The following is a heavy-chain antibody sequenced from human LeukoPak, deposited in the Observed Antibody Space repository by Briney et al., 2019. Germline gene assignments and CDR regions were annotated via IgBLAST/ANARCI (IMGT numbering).Heavy chain of an antibody. CDR1: GFTFDDYA. CDR3: AKADTIFGVVTPFDY. CDR2: ISGSGGST. Sequence: PGRSLRLSCAASGFTFDDYAMHWVRQAPGKGLEWVSAISGSGGSTYYADSVKGRFTISRDNSKNTLYLQMNSLRAEDTAVYYCAKADTIFGVVTPFDYWGQGTLVTVSS. J-gene: IGHJ4*02. V-gene: IGHV3-23*01. D-gene: IGHD3-3*01.